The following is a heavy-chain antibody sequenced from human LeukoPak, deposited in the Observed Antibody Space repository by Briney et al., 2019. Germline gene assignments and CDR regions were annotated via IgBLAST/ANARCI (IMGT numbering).Heavy chain of an antibody. D-gene: IGHD3-22*01. J-gene: IGHJ3*02. CDR2: ISSSSSYI. Sequence: PGGSLRLSCAASGFTFSSYSMNWVRQAPGKGLEWVSSISSSSSYIYYADSVKGRFTISRDNAKNSLYLQMNSLRAEDTAVYYCAREAMSYYYDSSGYRINDAFDIWGQGTMVTVSS. CDR1: GFTFSSYS. CDR3: AREAMSYYYDSSGYRINDAFDI. V-gene: IGHV3-21*01.